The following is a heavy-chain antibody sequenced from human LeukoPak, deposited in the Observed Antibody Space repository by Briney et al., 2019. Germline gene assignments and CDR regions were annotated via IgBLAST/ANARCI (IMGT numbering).Heavy chain of an antibody. D-gene: IGHD3-10*01. J-gene: IGHJ3*02. CDR3: AREYGSRRGLWAFDI. V-gene: IGHV3-21*01. CDR1: GFTFSTYS. CDR2: ISSSSRYI. Sequence: GGSLRLSCAASGFTFSTYSMNWVRQAPGKGLEWVSSISSSSRYIYYADSVKGRFTISRDNAKNSLYLQMNSLRAEDTAVYYCAREYGSRRGLWAFDIWGHGTKVSVCS.